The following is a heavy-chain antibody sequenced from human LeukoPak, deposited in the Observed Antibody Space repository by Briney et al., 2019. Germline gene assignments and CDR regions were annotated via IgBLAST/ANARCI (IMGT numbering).Heavy chain of an antibody. CDR2: IRQDGSEK. D-gene: IGHD6-13*01. Sequence: GGSLRLSCEVSGFTFTDYWMNWVRQAPGKGPEWVASIRQDGSEKTYVDSVKGRFTISRDNTKNSLSLQLNGLRAEDTAVYYCERDGTAAGLYFDLWGQGTLVTVSS. J-gene: IGHJ4*01. V-gene: IGHV3-7*01. CDR3: ERDGTAAGLYFDL. CDR1: GFTFTDYW.